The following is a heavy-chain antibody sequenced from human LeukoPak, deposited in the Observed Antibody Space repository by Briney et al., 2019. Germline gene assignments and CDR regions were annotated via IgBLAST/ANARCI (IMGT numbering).Heavy chain of an antibody. V-gene: IGHV4-59*11. J-gene: IGHJ6*03. Sequence: SETLSLTCTVSGGSISSHYWSWIRQPPGKGLEWIGYIYYSGSTNYNPSFKSRVTISVDTSKNQFSLKLSSVTAADTAVYYCARGSSSDYYYYYYMDVWGKGTTVTVSS. D-gene: IGHD6-6*01. CDR1: GGSISSHY. CDR3: ARGSSSDYYYYYYMDV. CDR2: IYYSGST.